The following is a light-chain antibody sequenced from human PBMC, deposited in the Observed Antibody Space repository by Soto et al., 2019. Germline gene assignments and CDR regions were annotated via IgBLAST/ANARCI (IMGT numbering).Light chain of an antibody. CDR2: DVT. Sequence: QSALTQPASVSGSPGQSITISCTGTSSDVGGYNYVSWYQHYPGKAPKLVIYDVTNRPSGVSNRFSGSKSGNTASLTISGLQAEDEANYYCSSHTTSSVVFGRGTKLTVL. CDR3: SSHTTSSVV. V-gene: IGLV2-14*03. CDR1: SSDVGGYNY. J-gene: IGLJ2*01.